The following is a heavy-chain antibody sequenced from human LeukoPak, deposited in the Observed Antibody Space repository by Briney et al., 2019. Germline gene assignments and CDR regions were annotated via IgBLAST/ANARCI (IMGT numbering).Heavy chain of an antibody. CDR2: ISYDGSNK. V-gene: IGHV3-30-3*01. Sequence: SCKASGYTFTGYYMHWVRQAPGKGLEWVAVISYDGSNKYYADSVKGRFTISRDNSKNTLYLQMSSLRAEDTAVYYCASNYFDSSGYYWGFDYWGQGTLVTVSS. J-gene: IGHJ4*02. CDR3: ASNYFDSSGYYWGFDY. D-gene: IGHD3-22*01. CDR1: GYTFTGYY.